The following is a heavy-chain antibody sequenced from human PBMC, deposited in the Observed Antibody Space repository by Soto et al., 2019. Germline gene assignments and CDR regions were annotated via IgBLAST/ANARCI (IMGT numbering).Heavy chain of an antibody. CDR3: ASGGDYALDP. CDR2: IYYSGST. CDR1: GGSISSYY. D-gene: IGHD4-17*01. Sequence: SETLSLTCTVSGGSISSYYWSWIRQPPGKGLEWIGYIYYSGSTNYNPSLKSRVTISVDTSKNQFSLKLSSVTAADTAVYYCASGGDYALDPWGQGTLVTVSS. J-gene: IGHJ5*02. V-gene: IGHV4-59*01.